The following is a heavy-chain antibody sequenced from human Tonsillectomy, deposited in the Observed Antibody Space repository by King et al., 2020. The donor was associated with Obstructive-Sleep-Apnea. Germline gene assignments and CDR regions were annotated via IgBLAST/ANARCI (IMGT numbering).Heavy chain of an antibody. Sequence: TLKESGPTLVKPTQTLTLTCTFSGFSLNTRGMNVGWIRQPPRKALEWPSLVYWDDDKGHPPSLKIWLNITKDTSKNQVVLTITNMDPVNTGTYYCAHKATTGARGHFFDYWGQGIQVTVSS. CDR3: AHKATTGARGHFFDY. J-gene: IGHJ4*02. V-gene: IGHV2-5*02. D-gene: IGHD4/OR15-4a*01. CDR2: VYWDDDK. CDR1: GFSLNTRGMN.